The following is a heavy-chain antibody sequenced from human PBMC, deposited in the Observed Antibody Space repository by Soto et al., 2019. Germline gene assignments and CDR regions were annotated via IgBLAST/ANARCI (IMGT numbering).Heavy chain of an antibody. V-gene: IGHV1-18*04. D-gene: IGHD4-17*01. CDR3: ARWAGQNHHFGGPFDY. J-gene: IGHJ4*02. Sequence: ASVNVSCKAAGYTFTSRGISWVRQAPGQGLEGMGWISGYNGNTNYAQNLQGRVTMTTDTSTSTAYMELRSLRCDATAVYYCARWAGQNHHFGGPFDYWGQGTPVTVPS. CDR1: GYTFTSRG. CDR2: ISGYNGNT.